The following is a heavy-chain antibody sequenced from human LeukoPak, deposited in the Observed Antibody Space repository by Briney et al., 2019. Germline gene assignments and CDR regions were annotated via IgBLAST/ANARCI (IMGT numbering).Heavy chain of an antibody. J-gene: IGHJ3*02. CDR2: IGSNGGST. D-gene: IGHD2-2*01. V-gene: IGHV3-64*02. CDR3: ARSNCSTTDCLFNAFDI. Sequence: GGSPRLSCAASGFTFNNYAMHWVRQAPGKGLEYVSVIGSNGGSTYYADSVKGRFTISRDNSKNTLYLQMGSLRAEDMSVYYCARSNCSTTDCLFNAFDIWGQGTMVTVSS. CDR1: GFTFNNYA.